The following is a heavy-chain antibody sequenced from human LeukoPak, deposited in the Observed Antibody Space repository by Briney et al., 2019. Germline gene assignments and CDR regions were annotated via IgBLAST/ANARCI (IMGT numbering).Heavy chain of an antibody. CDR1: GFTFSSYW. CDR2: IKQDGSEK. CDR3: AKDGDYYDFWSGYYAGFDY. V-gene: IGHV3-7*01. Sequence: QPGGSLRLSCAASGFTFSSYWMSWVRQAPGKGLEWVANIKQDGSEKYYVDSVKGRFTISRDNAKNSLYLQMNSLRAEDTAVYYCAKDGDYYDFWSGYYAGFDYWGQGTLVTVSS. J-gene: IGHJ4*02. D-gene: IGHD3-3*01.